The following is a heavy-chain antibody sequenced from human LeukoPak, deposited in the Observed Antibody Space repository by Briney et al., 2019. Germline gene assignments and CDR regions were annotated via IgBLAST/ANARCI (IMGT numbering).Heavy chain of an antibody. CDR2: ISAYNGNT. CDR3: ARDNPVPSGSYYDY. D-gene: IGHD3-10*01. CDR1: GYTFTSYG. Sequence: ASVKVSCKASGYTFTSYGISWVRQAPGQGLEWMGWISAYNGNTNYAQKLQGRVTMTTDTSTGTAYMELRSLRSDDTAVYYCARDNPVPSGSYYDYWGQGTLVTVSS. V-gene: IGHV1-18*01. J-gene: IGHJ4*02.